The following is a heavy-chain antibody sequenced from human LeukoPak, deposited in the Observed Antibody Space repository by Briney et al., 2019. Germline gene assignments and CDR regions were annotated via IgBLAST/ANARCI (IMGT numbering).Heavy chain of an antibody. CDR3: ARDSTTWRGFDC. V-gene: IGHV4-4*07. Sequence: SETLSLTCNVSGGSISSYYWSWIRRPAGKGLEWIGRIYSSGNTNYNPSLKSRLTMSVDTSRNQFSLNLTSVTAADTAVYYCARDSTTWRGFDCWGQGSLVTVSS. D-gene: IGHD2-2*01. J-gene: IGHJ4*02. CDR2: IYSSGNT. CDR1: GGSISSYY.